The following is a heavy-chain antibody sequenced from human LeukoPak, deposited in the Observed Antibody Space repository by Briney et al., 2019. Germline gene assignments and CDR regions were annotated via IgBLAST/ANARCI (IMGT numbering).Heavy chain of an antibody. CDR3: ARGWVDIVATTPYNWFDP. Sequence: SETLPLTCAVYGGSFSGYYWSWIRQPPGKGLEWIGEINHSGSTNYNPSLKSRVTISVDTSKNQFSLKLSSVTAADTAVYYCARGWVDIVATTPYNWFDPWGQGTLVTVSS. D-gene: IGHD5-12*01. V-gene: IGHV4-34*01. CDR2: INHSGST. J-gene: IGHJ5*02. CDR1: GGSFSGYY.